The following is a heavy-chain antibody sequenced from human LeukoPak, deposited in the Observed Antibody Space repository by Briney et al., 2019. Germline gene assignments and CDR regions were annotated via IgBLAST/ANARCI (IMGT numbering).Heavy chain of an antibody. CDR1: GGSISSGGYY. Sequence: SQTLSLTCTVSGGSISSGGYYWSWIRQPPGKGLEWIGYIYHSGSTYYNPSLKSRVTISVDRSKNQFSLKLSSVTAADTAVYYCARFPIAARPGAFDIWGQGTMVTVSS. CDR3: ARFPIAARPGAFDI. D-gene: IGHD6-6*01. V-gene: IGHV4-30-2*01. CDR2: IYHSGST. J-gene: IGHJ3*02.